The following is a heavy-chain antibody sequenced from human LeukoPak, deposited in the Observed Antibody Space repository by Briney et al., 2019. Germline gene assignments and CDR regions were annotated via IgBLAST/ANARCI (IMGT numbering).Heavy chain of an antibody. CDR2: IYYSGST. J-gene: IGHJ4*02. D-gene: IGHD6-19*01. V-gene: IGHV4-39*07. CDR3: ARAGRYSSGWYDY. CDR1: GGSISSSSYY. Sequence: PSETLSLTCTVSGGSISSSSYYWGWIRQPPGKGLEWIGSIYYSGSTYYNPSLKSRVTISVDTSKNQFSLKLSSVTAADTAVYYCARAGRYSSGWYDYWGQGTLVTVSS.